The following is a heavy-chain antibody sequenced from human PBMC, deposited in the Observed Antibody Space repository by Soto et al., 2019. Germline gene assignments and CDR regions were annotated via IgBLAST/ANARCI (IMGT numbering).Heavy chain of an antibody. CDR3: ARGTEQLVSYYYYYGMDV. V-gene: IGHV4-59*01. CDR1: GGSISTYY. J-gene: IGHJ6*02. Sequence: SETLSLTCTVSGGSISTYYWTWIRQPPGKGLEWIGYIYYSGSTNYNPSLKSRVTISVDTSRTQFSLKLSSVTAADTAVYYCARGTEQLVSYYYYYGMDVWGQGTTVTVSS. CDR2: IYYSGST. D-gene: IGHD6-13*01.